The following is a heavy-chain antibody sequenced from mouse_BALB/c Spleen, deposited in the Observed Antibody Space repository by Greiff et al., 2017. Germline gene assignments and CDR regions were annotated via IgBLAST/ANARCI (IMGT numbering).Heavy chain of an antibody. V-gene: IGHV1-4*02. D-gene: IGHD3-1*01. Sequence: QVQLKQSAAELARPGASVKMSCKASGYTFTSYTMHWVKQRPGQGLEWIGYINPSSGYTEYNQKFKDKTTLTADKSSSTAYMQLSSLTSEDSAVYYCARGAARATPFAYWGQGTLVTVSA. J-gene: IGHJ3*01. CDR3: ARGAARATPFAY. CDR1: GYTFTSYT. CDR2: INPSSGYT.